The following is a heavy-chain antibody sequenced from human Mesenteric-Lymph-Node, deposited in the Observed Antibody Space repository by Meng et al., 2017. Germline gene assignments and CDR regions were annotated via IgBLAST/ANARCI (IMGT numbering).Heavy chain of an antibody. D-gene: IGHD2-15*01. CDR2: ISGSGGST. J-gene: IGHJ4*02. CDR1: GFTFSSYA. Sequence: GGSLRLSCAASGFTFSSYAMSWVRQAPGKGLEWVSAISGSGGSTYYADSVKGRFTISRDNSKNTLYLQMNSLRAEDTALYYCAKAKYCSVGICPFDYWGQGTLVTVSS. CDR3: AKAKYCSVGICPFDY. V-gene: IGHV3-23*01.